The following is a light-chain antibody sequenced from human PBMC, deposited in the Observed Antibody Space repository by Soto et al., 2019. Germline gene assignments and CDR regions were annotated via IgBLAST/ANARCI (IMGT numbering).Light chain of an antibody. CDR1: QSVSSSY. V-gene: IGKV3-20*01. Sequence: EIVLPQSPGTLSLSPGERATLSCRASQSVSSSYLAWYQHKPGQAPRLPIYGPSSRATGIPYRFSGSGSGTDFTLTISRLEPEDFAVDYCQHYGSSPYTFGQGTKLESK. CDR3: QHYGSSPYT. J-gene: IGKJ2*01. CDR2: GPS.